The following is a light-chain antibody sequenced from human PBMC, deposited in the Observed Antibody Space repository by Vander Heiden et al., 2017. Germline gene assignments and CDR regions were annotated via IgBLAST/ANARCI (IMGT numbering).Light chain of an antibody. J-gene: IGLJ3*02. Sequence: QSALTQPRSVSGSPGQSVTISCTGTSSDVGGYNYVSLYQQHPGNAPKLMIYDVRKRPAGVPDRFSGSKSGNTASLTISGLQAEDEADYYCCSYAGSYNWVFGGGTKLTVL. V-gene: IGLV2-11*01. CDR2: DVR. CDR3: CSYAGSYNWV. CDR1: SSDVGGYNY.